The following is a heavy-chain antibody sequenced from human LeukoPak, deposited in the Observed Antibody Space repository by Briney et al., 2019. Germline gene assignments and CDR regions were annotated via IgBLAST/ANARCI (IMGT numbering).Heavy chain of an antibody. J-gene: IGHJ5*02. CDR1: GYTLTELS. CDR2: FDPEDGET. Sequence: WASVKVSCKVSGYTLTELSMHWVRQAPGKGLEWMGGFDPEDGETIYAQKFQGRVTMTEDTSTDTAYMELSSLRSKDTAVYYCARDSVAITMIVVVWNWFDPWGQGTLVTVSS. D-gene: IGHD3-22*01. V-gene: IGHV1-24*01. CDR3: ARDSVAITMIVVVWNWFDP.